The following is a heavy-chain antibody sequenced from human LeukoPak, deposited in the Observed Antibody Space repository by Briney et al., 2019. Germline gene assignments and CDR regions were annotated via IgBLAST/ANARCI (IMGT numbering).Heavy chain of an antibody. CDR3: ARRQQLGRVLDY. J-gene: IGHJ4*02. D-gene: IGHD6-13*01. CDR1: GGSISSYY. CDR2: IYTSGST. V-gene: IGHV4-4*09. Sequence: KPSETLSLTCTVSGGSISSYYWSWIRQPPGKGLEWIGYIYTSGSTNYNPSLKSRVTISVDTSKNQFSLKLSSVPAADTAVYYCARRQQLGRVLDYWGQGTLVTVSS.